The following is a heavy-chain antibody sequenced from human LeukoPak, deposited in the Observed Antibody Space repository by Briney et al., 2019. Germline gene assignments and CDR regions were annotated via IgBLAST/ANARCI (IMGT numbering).Heavy chain of an antibody. D-gene: IGHD3-3*01. J-gene: IGHJ5*02. CDR2: FDPEDGET. Sequence: SAVRVSIRVSEDNTTELPLPWELKPSVNTLKWNKDFDPEDGETIYAQKFQGRVTMTEDTSTDTAYLQWSSLKASDTAMYYCARHKRITIFGVVEGSYNWFDPWGQGTLVTVSS. CDR1: EDNTTELP. V-gene: IGHV1-24*01. CDR3: ARHKRITIFGVVEGSYNWFDP.